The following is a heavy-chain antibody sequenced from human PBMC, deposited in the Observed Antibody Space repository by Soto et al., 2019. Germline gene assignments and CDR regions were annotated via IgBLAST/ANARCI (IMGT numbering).Heavy chain of an antibody. CDR1: GGSISSSSYY. CDR2: IYYSGST. J-gene: IGHJ4*02. D-gene: IGHD4-4*01. CDR3: ARLLTSTVIDY. Sequence: SETLSLTCTVSGGSISSSSYYWGWIRQPPGKGLEWIGSIYYSGSTYYNPSLKSRVTISVDTSKNQFSLKLSSVTAADTAVYYCARLLTSTVIDYWGQGTLVTVSS. V-gene: IGHV4-39*01.